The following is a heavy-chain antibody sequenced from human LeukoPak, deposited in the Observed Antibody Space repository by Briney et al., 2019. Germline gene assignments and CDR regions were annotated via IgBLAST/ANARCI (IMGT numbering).Heavy chain of an antibody. Sequence: SVKLSCKTSGGTFNNSAISWVRQAPGQGLEWLGGIMPLFGTAGYAQKFKGRVTITKDESTRTVYLELTILTSDDTAVYYCARDVHGDYGSGWFDPWGQGTLVSVSS. CDR2: IMPLFGTA. CDR3: ARDVHGDYGSGWFDP. D-gene: IGHD4-17*01. J-gene: IGHJ5*02. CDR1: GGTFNNSA. V-gene: IGHV1-69*05.